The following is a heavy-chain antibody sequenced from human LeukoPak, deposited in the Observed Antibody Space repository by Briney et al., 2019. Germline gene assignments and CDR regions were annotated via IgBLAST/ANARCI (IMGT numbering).Heavy chain of an antibody. V-gene: IGHV4-59*01. Sequence: PSETLSLTCAVYGGSFSSYYWSWIRQPPGKGLEWIGYIYYSGSTNYNPSLKSRVTISVDTSKNQFSLKLSSVTAADTAVYYCARAVGSYLAFDIWGQGTMVTVSS. CDR2: IYYSGST. J-gene: IGHJ3*02. D-gene: IGHD1-26*01. CDR1: GGSFSSYY. CDR3: ARAVGSYLAFDI.